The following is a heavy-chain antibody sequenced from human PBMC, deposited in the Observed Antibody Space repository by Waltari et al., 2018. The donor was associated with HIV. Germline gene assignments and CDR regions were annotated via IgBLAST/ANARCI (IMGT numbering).Heavy chain of an antibody. V-gene: IGHV1-8*01. D-gene: IGHD2-2*02. CDR2: RTPNNGNT. CDR3: ARRSLPTAIFPSRGYWFDP. CDR1: GYTFSSYA. J-gene: IGHJ5*02. Sequence: QVQLVQSGAEVKKPGASVKVSCKASGYTFSSYAFNLVRQATGQGLEWMGWRTPNNGNTAYAQKFQGRVTMTMNTSISTAYMELSSLRSEDTAVYYCARRSLPTAIFPSRGYWFDPWGQGTLVTVSS.